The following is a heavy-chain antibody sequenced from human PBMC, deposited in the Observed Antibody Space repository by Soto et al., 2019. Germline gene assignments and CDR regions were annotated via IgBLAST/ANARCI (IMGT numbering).Heavy chain of an antibody. J-gene: IGHJ6*02. CDR1: GFTFSSYG. D-gene: IGHD2-21*02. CDR2: ISYDGSNK. CDR3: AKMAVTDYYYYGMDV. Sequence: PGGSLRLSCAASGFTFSSYGMHWVRQAPGKGLEWVAVISYDGSNKYYADSVKGRFTISRDNSKNTLYLQMNSLRAEDTAVYYCAKMAVTDYYYYGMDVWGQATTVTVSS. V-gene: IGHV3-30*18.